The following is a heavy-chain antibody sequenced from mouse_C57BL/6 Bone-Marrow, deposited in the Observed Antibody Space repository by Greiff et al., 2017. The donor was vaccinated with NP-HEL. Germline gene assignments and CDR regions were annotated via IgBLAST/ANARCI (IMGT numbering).Heavy chain of an antibody. CDR2: IYPGDGDT. CDR3: ATWPYYYAMDY. J-gene: IGHJ4*01. V-gene: IGHV1-82*01. CDR1: GYAFSSSW. Sequence: QVQLKESGPELVKPGASVKISCKASGYAFSSSWMNWVKQRPGKGLEWIGRIYPGDGDTNYNGKFKGKATLTADKSSSTAYMQLSSLTSEDSAVYFCATWPYYYAMDYWGQGTSVTVSS.